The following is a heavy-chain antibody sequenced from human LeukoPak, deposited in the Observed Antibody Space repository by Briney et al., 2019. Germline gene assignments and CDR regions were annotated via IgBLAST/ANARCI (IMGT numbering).Heavy chain of an antibody. CDR3: ARGFDN. Sequence: SETLSLTCAVSGGSISSGGYSWSWIRQPPGKGLEWIGYIYHSGSTYYNPSLKSRVTISVDRSKNQFSLKLSSVTAADMAVYYCARGFDNWGQGTLVTVSS. J-gene: IGHJ4*02. CDR1: GGSISSGGYS. V-gene: IGHV4-30-2*01. CDR2: IYHSGST.